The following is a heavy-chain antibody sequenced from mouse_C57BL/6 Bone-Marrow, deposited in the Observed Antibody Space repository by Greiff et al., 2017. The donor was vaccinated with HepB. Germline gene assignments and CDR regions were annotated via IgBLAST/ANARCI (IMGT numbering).Heavy chain of an antibody. CDR3: ARPITTVVATPWFAY. Sequence: QVQLQQPGTELVKPGASVKLSSKASGYTFTSYWMHWVKQRPGQGLEWIGNINPSNGGTNYNEKFKSKATLTVDKSSSTAYMQLSSLTSEDSAVYYCARPITTVVATPWFAYWGQGTLVTVSA. V-gene: IGHV1-53*01. CDR2: INPSNGGT. D-gene: IGHD1-1*01. J-gene: IGHJ3*01. CDR1: GYTFTSYW.